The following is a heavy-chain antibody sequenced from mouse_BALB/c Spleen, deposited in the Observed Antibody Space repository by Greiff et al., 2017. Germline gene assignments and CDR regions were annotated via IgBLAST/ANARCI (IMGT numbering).Heavy chain of an antibody. Sequence: VQLHQSGAELVKPGASVKLSCKASGYTFTSYYMYWVKQRPGQGLEWIGEINPSNGGTNFNEKFKSKATLTVDKSSSTAYMQLSSLTSEDSAVYYCTRIYDGYLAYWGQGTLVTVSA. D-gene: IGHD2-3*01. CDR3: TRIYDGYLAY. CDR2: INPSNGGT. CDR1: GYTFTSYY. V-gene: IGHV1S81*02. J-gene: IGHJ3*01.